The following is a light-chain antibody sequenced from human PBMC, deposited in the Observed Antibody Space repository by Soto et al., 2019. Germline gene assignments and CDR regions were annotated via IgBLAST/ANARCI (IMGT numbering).Light chain of an antibody. J-gene: IGKJ4*01. CDR3: QQRSNWPPVT. Sequence: EIVLTQSPATLSLSPGERATLSCRASQSVSKSLAWYQQKPGQAPRLLIYTTSNRATGIPARFSGSGSRTDFTLTISSLEPEDFAVYYCQQRSNWPPVTFGGGTKVEIK. V-gene: IGKV3-11*01. CDR2: TTS. CDR1: QSVSKS.